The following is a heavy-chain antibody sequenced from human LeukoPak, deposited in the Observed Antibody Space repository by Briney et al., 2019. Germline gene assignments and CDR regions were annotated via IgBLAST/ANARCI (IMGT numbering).Heavy chain of an antibody. CDR2: INHSGST. V-gene: IGHV4-34*01. D-gene: IGHD2-2*01. CDR1: GGSFSGYY. J-gene: IGHJ5*02. CDR3: ARGRIVVVPAATRGKYNWFDP. Sequence: SGTLSLTCAVYGGSFSGYYWSWIRQPPGKGLEWIGEINHSGSTNYNPSLKSRVTISVDTSKNQFSLKLSSVTAADTAVYYCARGRIVVVPAATRGKYNWFDPWGQGTLVTVPS.